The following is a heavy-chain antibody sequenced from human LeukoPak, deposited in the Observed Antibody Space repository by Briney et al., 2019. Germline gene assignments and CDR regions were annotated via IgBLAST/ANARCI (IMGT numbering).Heavy chain of an antibody. D-gene: IGHD2-15*01. CDR3: ARDAGKATPFEY. J-gene: IGHJ4*02. CDR2: TRSDGTT. CDR1: TFTVRLYW. V-gene: IGHV3-74*01. Sequence: PGGSLRLSCAASTFTVRLYWIRWVRPAPGEGLVWVSLTRSDGTTSFAASVQGRFSISRHTSRKTLYPHMNSLAAEDTAVYYCARDAGKATPFEYWGAGTLVTVSS.